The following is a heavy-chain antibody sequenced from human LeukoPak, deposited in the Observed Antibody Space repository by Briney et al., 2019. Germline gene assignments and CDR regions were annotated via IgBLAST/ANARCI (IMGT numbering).Heavy chain of an antibody. D-gene: IGHD4-17*01. CDR3: ASTFYGDSPPY. Sequence: GGSLRLSCAASGFTFSSYGMSWVRQAPGKGLEWVSIIYSGGSTYYTDSVRGRFIISRDISKNTLYLQMNSLRAEDTAVYYCASTFYGDSPPYWGQGTLVTVSS. CDR2: IYSGGST. V-gene: IGHV3-66*01. CDR1: GFTFSSYG. J-gene: IGHJ4*02.